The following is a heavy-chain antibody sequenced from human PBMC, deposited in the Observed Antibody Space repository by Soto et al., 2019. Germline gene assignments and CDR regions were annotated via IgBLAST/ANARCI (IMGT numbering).Heavy chain of an antibody. D-gene: IGHD2-2*01. Sequence: PGGSLILSCAASGFTFSNYSMSWVRQAPGKGLEWVSTISGGGDSTYYADSVKGRFTISRDNSKNTLYLQVNSLRAEDTAAYYCAKRSLTPAAMKSPFDYWGQGTLVTVSS. CDR2: ISGGGDST. CDR1: GFTFSNYS. CDR3: AKRSLTPAAMKSPFDY. V-gene: IGHV3-23*01. J-gene: IGHJ4*02.